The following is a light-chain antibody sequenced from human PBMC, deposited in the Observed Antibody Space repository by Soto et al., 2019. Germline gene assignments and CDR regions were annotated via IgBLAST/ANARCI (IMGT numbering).Light chain of an antibody. Sequence: DIQMTQSPSSLSASVGDRVTITCRASQSISTYLNWYRQKPGEAPKLLIYDASALPRGVPSRFSGSGSGTKFTLTIASLQPDDFATYYCQQYETFSGTFGPGTKV. CDR2: DAS. CDR3: QQYETFSGT. CDR1: QSISTY. V-gene: IGKV1-5*01. J-gene: IGKJ1*01.